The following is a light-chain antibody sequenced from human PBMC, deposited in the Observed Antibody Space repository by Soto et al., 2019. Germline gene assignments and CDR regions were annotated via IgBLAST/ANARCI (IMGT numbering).Light chain of an antibody. CDR3: SSFTSSGTWV. CDR2: EVT. CDR1: SSDVGGYNY. J-gene: IGLJ2*01. V-gene: IGLV2-14*01. Sequence: QSALTQPASVSGSPGQSLTISCTGASSDVGGYNYVSWYQHHPGKAPKVMIYEVTNRPSGVSNRFSGSKSGNTASLTISGLQAEDEADYSCSSFTSSGTWVFGGGTKLTVL.